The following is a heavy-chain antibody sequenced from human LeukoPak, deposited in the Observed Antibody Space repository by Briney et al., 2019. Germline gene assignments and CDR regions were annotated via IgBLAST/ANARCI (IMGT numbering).Heavy chain of an antibody. J-gene: IGHJ4*02. V-gene: IGHV4-39*01. CDR2: IYYSGST. CDR1: GGSISNSAYY. D-gene: IGHD3-22*01. CDR3: ARSLTYYYDTTGYYYFY. Sequence: SETLSLTCTVSGGSISNSAYYWGWIRQPPGKGLEWVGSIYYSGSTYYSPSLKSRVTISVDTSKNQFSLKLTSVTAADTALYYCARSLTYYYDTTGYYYFYWGQGTLVTVSS.